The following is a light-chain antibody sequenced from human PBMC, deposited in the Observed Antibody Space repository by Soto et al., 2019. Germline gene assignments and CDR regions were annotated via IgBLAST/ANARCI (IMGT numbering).Light chain of an antibody. CDR2: DVS. Sequence: QSALTQPASVSGSPGQSITISCTGTSSDVGGYNYVSWYQQHPGKAPKLMIYDVSNRPSGVSNRFSGSKSGNTASLTTSVLQAEDEADYYCSSYTSSSTYVFGTGTKVTVL. V-gene: IGLV2-14*01. CDR1: SSDVGGYNY. CDR3: SSYTSSSTYV. J-gene: IGLJ1*01.